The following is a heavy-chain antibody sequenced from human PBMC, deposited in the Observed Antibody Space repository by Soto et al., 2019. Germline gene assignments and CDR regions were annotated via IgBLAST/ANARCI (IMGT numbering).Heavy chain of an antibody. CDR2: ISFDGRNT. V-gene: IGHV3-30*18. Sequence: GGSLRLSCAASGFTFNSYGMHWVRQAPGKGLEWVVVISFDGRNTDYADSVKGRFTISRDNSKNTLYLQMTSLRAEDTAVYYCAKQTGSGFYYNVGSGGHFDYCGQGYLVTVSS. D-gene: IGHD3-10*01. CDR3: AKQTGSGFYYNVGSGGHFDY. CDR1: GFTFNSYG. J-gene: IGHJ4*02.